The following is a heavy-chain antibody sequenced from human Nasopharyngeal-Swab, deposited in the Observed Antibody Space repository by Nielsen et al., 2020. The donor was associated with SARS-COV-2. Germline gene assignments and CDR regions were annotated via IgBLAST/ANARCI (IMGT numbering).Heavy chain of an antibody. D-gene: IGHD3-3*01. CDR2: ISYDGSNK. V-gene: IGHV3-30*03. Sequence: GESLKISCAASGFSFRSYGMHWVRQAPGKGLAWVAVISYDGSNKDYADSVKGRFTISRDNSKNTLYLQTNSLRADDKAVYYCARGTIFGVVKRGPWDYYGMDVWGQGTTVTVSS. CDR1: GFSFRSYG. J-gene: IGHJ6*02. CDR3: ARGTIFGVVKRGPWDYYGMDV.